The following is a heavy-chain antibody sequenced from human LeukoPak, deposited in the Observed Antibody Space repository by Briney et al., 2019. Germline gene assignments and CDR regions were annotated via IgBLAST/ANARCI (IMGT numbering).Heavy chain of an antibody. J-gene: IGHJ4*02. V-gene: IGHV5-51*01. CDR1: GYSLSTYW. CDR2: INPVDSDT. Sequence: GESLKISCKGSGYSLSTYWIAWVRQMPGKGLEWMGIINPVDSDTRYSPSFEGQVTMSADKSTRTTHLRWSRLKASDTAMYYCARLRRYDSSGYYLDYWGQGTLVTVSS. CDR3: ARLRRYDSSGYYLDY. D-gene: IGHD3-22*01.